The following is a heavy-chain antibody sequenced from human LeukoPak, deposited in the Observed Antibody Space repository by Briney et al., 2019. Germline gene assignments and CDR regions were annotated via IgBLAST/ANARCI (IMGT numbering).Heavy chain of an antibody. Sequence: GGSLRLSCTASGLRFGVFAMIWVRQAPGRGLEWVSSVSAGGVNTHYADRVKGRFTVSRDNAKNSLYLQMNSLRAEDTALYHCVRGGSSNFYGGDYFGQGTLVTVSS. V-gene: IGHV3-23*01. CDR2: VSAGGVNT. J-gene: IGHJ4*02. CDR1: GLRFGVFA. D-gene: IGHD6-13*01. CDR3: VRGGSSNFYGGDY.